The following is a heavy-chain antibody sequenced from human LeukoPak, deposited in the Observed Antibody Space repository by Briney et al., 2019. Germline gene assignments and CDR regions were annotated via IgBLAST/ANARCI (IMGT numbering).Heavy chain of an antibody. CDR1: GFTFSSYG. D-gene: IGHD3-22*01. V-gene: IGHV3-23*01. Sequence: GGSLRLSSAASGFTFSSYGMSWVRQAPGKGLEWVSAISGSGGSTYYADSVKGRFTISRDNSKNTLYLQMNSLRADDTAVYYCAIAARVTHYYYDSSGYYEYWGQGTLVTVSS. CDR3: AIAARVTHYYYDSSGYYEY. J-gene: IGHJ4*02. CDR2: ISGSGGST.